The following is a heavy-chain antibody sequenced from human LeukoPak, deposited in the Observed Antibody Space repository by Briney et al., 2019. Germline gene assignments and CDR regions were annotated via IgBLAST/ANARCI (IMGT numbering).Heavy chain of an antibody. Sequence: SETLSLTCAVYGGSFSGYYWSWIRQPPGKGLEWIGEINHSGSTNYNPSLKSRVTISVDKSKNQISLKLSSVTAADTAVYYCARGVSRGYSYGRYYMDVWGKGTTVTVSS. D-gene: IGHD5-18*01. CDR3: ARGVSRGYSYGRYYMDV. J-gene: IGHJ6*03. CDR1: GGSFSGYY. CDR2: INHSGST. V-gene: IGHV4-34*01.